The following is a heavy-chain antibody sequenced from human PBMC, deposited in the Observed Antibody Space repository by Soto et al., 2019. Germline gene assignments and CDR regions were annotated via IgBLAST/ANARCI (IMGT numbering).Heavy chain of an antibody. J-gene: IGHJ4*02. CDR2: LSGSGTSK. CDR1: GFSFVNYA. D-gene: IGHD6-19*01. Sequence: EVQLLESGGGLVQPGGSLRLSCAASGFSFVNYAMNWVRQAPGKGLEWVAGLSGSGTSKYYADSVKGRFTISRDNSRDTLFLQMNSLTADDTAVSYCAKATTNGGWFNPFDSWGQGALVTVSS. CDR3: AKATTNGGWFNPFDS. V-gene: IGHV3-23*01.